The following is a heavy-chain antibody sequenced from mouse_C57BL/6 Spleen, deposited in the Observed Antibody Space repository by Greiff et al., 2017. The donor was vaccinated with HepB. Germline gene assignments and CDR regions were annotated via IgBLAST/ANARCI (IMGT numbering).Heavy chain of an antibody. J-gene: IGHJ4*01. CDR2: ISDGGSYT. Sequence: DVMLVESGGGLVKPGGSLKLSCAASGFTFSSYAMSWVRQTPEKRLEWVATISDGGSYTYYPDNVKGRFTISRDNAKNNLYLQMSHLKSEDTAMYYCARDLYGYDFRAMDYWGQGTSVTVSS. CDR3: ARDLYGYDFRAMDY. D-gene: IGHD2-2*01. V-gene: IGHV5-4*01. CDR1: GFTFSSYA.